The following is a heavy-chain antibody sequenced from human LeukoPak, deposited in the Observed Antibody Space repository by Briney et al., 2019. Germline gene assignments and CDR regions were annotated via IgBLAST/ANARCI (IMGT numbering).Heavy chain of an antibody. CDR2: ISYDGSNK. CDR1: GFTFSSYA. CDR3: AKALTSGWYLDAFNI. V-gene: IGHV3-30*18. D-gene: IGHD6-19*01. J-gene: IGHJ3*02. Sequence: GGSLRLSCAASGFTFSSYAMSWVRQAPGKGLEWVAVISYDGSNKYYADSVKGRFTISRDNSKNTLFLEMNSLRAEDTAVYYCAKALTSGWYLDAFNIWGQGTMVTVSS.